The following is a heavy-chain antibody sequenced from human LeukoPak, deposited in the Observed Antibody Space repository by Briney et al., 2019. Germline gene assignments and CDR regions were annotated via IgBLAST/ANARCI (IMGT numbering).Heavy chain of an antibody. CDR1: GGSISSYY. CDR2: IYTSGST. D-gene: IGHD2-8*01. V-gene: IGHV4-4*08. CDR3: ARVSAYATPPGGYYYYYMDV. J-gene: IGHJ6*03. Sequence: SETLPLTCTVSGGSISSYYWSWIRQPPGKGLEWIGYIYTSGSTNYNPSLKSRVTMSVDTSKNQFSLKLSSVTAADTAVYYCARVSAYATPPGGYYYYYMDVWGKGTTVTVSS.